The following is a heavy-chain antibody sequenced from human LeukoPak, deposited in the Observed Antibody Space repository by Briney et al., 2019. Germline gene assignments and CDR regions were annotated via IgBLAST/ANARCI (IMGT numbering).Heavy chain of an antibody. Sequence: GGSLRLSCVVSGFTFSDFHMSWLRQAPGKGLEWVGRIKIKTAGYTTDFDAPVKGTFTISRDDSKITLYLQMNSLKTEDTAVYYCTTVGIFGVSFDYWGQGTLVTVSS. J-gene: IGHJ4*02. CDR2: IKIKTAGYTT. CDR1: GFTFSDFH. CDR3: TTVGIFGVSFDY. D-gene: IGHD3-3*01. V-gene: IGHV3-15*01.